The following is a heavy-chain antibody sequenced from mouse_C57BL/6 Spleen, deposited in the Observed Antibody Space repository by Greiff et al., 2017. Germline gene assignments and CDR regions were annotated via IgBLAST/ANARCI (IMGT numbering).Heavy chain of an antibody. Sequence: QVQLQQSGAELVKPGASVKMSCKASGYTFTTYPIEWMKQNHGKSLEWIGNFHPDNDDTKYNEKFKGQATLTGEKSSSTVYLELSRLTSDDSAVYYCARRLDDGYYGNFDYWGQGTTLTVSS. CDR3: ARRLDDGYYGNFDY. D-gene: IGHD2-3*01. CDR2: FHPDNDDT. V-gene: IGHV1-47*01. CDR1: GYTFTTYP. J-gene: IGHJ2*01.